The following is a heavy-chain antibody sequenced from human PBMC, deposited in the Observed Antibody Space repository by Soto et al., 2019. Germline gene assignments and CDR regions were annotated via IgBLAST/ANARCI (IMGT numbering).Heavy chain of an antibody. CDR2: IYSSGST. Sequence: QVQLQESGPGLVKPSETLSLTCSVSGGSISSHYWNWIRQPAGKGLEWIGRIYSSGSTNYNPSHKSRVTMVVDTSKNQFSLRLTSVTAADTAVYYCARTPTHTNSEPTNWFDPWGQGTLVTVSS. J-gene: IGHJ5*02. V-gene: IGHV4-4*07. D-gene: IGHD2-8*01. CDR1: GGSISSHY. CDR3: ARTPTHTNSEPTNWFDP.